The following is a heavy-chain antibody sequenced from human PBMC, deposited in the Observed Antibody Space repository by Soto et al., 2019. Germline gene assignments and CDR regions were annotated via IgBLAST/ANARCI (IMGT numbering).Heavy chain of an antibody. CDR1: GFTFSSYW. J-gene: IGHJ4*02. V-gene: IGHV3-7*01. Sequence: GGSLRLSCAASGFTFSSYWMSWVRQAPGKGLEWVANIKQDGSEKYYVDSVKGRFTISRDNAKNSLYLQMNSLRAEDTAVYYCASLDCGGDCYSAYWGQGTLVTVSS. D-gene: IGHD2-21*01. CDR3: ASLDCGGDCYSAY. CDR2: IKQDGSEK.